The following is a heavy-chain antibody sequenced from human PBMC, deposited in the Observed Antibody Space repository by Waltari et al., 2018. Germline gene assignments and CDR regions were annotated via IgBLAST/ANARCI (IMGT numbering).Heavy chain of an antibody. Sequence: QVQLVQSGAEVKKPGASVKVSCKASGYTFTSYAMHWVRQAPGQRLEWMGWINAGNGNTKYSQKFQGRVTITRDTSASTAYMELSSLRSEDTAVYYCVRRYDYSWGSYRYNYYGMDVWGQGTTVTVSS. CDR3: VRRYDYSWGSYRYNYYGMDV. J-gene: IGHJ6*02. D-gene: IGHD3-16*02. CDR1: GYTFTSYA. CDR2: INAGNGNT. V-gene: IGHV1-3*01.